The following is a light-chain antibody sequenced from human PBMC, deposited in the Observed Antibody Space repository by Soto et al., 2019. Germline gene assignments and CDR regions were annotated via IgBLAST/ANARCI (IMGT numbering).Light chain of an antibody. CDR1: QSVSSW. CDR3: QQYDAYPYT. J-gene: IGKJ2*01. Sequence: DIQMTQSPSTLSASVGDRVTITCRASQSVSSWLAWYQQKPVTAPKLLIYKASNLESGVPSRFSGSGSGTEFTLTISSLQPDDFATYYCQQYDAYPYTCGQGTKLEIK. CDR2: KAS. V-gene: IGKV1-5*03.